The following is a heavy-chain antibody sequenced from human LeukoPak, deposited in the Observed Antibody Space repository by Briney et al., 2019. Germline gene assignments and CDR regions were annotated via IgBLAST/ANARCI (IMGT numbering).Heavy chain of an antibody. CDR2: IYYSGST. V-gene: IGHV4-59*01. Sequence: SETLSLTCTVSGGSISSYYWSWIRQPPGKGLEWIGYIYYSGSTNYNPSLKSRVTISVDTSKNQFSLKLSSVTAADTAVYYCARAWYYLGSDGYKGWLDPWGQGTLVTVSS. CDR3: ARAWYYLGSDGYKGWLDP. D-gene: IGHD5-24*01. J-gene: IGHJ5*02. CDR1: GGSISSYY.